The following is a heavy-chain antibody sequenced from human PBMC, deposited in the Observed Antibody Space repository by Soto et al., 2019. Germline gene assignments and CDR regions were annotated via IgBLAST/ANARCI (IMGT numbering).Heavy chain of an antibody. CDR1: GFTFSSYS. D-gene: IGHD3-22*01. J-gene: IGHJ6*02. CDR3: ARAMYYYDSSGYYPYFYYYYYGMDV. Sequence: EVQLVESGGGLVQPGGSLRLSCAASGFTFSSYSMNWVRQAPGKGLEWVSYISSSSSSTIYYADSVKGRFTISRDNAKNSLYLQMNSLRDEDTAVYYCARAMYYYDSSGYYPYFYYYYYGMDVWGQGTTVTVSS. V-gene: IGHV3-48*02. CDR2: ISSSSSSTI.